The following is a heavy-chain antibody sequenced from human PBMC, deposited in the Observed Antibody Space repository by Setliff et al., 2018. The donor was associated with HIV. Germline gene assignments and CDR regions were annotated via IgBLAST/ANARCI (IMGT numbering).Heavy chain of an antibody. D-gene: IGHD3-10*01. CDR1: GGSINGYY. Sequence: SETLSLTCNVSGGSINGYYWTWIRQPPGKGLEWIGYIYSSGNTVYNPSLESRVFISVDTSNNQFSLNLGSVTAADTAMYYCARDGFGPGIYYELDYWGQGVLVTVSS. V-gene: IGHV4-59*01. J-gene: IGHJ4*02. CDR2: IYSSGNT. CDR3: ARDGFGPGIYYELDY.